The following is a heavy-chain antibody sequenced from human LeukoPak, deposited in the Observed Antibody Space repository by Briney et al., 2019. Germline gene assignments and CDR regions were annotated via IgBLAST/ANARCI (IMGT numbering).Heavy chain of an antibody. J-gene: IGHJ4*02. Sequence: GGSLRISCAAPGFNFSSYVMNWVRQAPGKGLEWVSAISGSGGSTYYADSVKGRFTLSRDNSKNTLYLQMNSLRAEDTAVYYCAKDPTYISKIVGATNYFDYWGQG. CDR3: AKDPTYISKIVGATNYFDY. CDR1: GFNFSSYV. CDR2: ISGSGGST. V-gene: IGHV3-23*01. D-gene: IGHD1-26*01.